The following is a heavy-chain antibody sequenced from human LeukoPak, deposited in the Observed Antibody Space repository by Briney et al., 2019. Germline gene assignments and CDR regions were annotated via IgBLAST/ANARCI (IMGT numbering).Heavy chain of an antibody. D-gene: IGHD2-2*01. J-gene: IGHJ6*03. CDR3: ARTARVLPAAKVVYYYMDV. V-gene: IGHV1-69*05. CDR1: GGTFSSYA. Sequence: SVKVSCKASGGTFSSYAISWVRQAPGQGLEWMGGIIPIFGTANYAQKFQGRVTITTDESTSTAYMELSSLRSEDTAVYYCARTARVLPAAKVVYYYMDVWGKGTTVTVSS. CDR2: IIPIFGTA.